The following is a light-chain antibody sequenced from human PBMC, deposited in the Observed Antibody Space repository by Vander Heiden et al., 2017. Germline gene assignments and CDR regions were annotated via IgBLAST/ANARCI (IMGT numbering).Light chain of an antibody. CDR2: GAS. Sequence: ELALTQSPATLSVSPGQRATLSCWASQSVSSNLAWYQQKPGQAPRLLIYGASTRATGIPARCSGSGSGTEFTLTISSLQSEDFAVNYCQQYNNWPPGTFGQGTKLEIK. CDR1: QSVSSN. CDR3: QQYNNWPPGT. J-gene: IGKJ2*02. V-gene: IGKV3-15*01.